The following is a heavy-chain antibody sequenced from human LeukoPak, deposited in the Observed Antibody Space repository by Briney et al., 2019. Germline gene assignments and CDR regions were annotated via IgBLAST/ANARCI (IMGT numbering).Heavy chain of an antibody. CDR2: MNPDSGNT. CDR1: GYTFTSYY. V-gene: IGHV1-8*02. CDR3: ARGLRWRLHYYGSGNWFDP. J-gene: IGHJ5*02. D-gene: IGHD3-10*01. Sequence: GASVKVSCKASGYTFTSYYMHWVRQSTGQGLEWMGWMNPDSGNTGYAQKFQGRVTMTRNTSISTAYMELSSLRSEDTAVYYCARGLRWRLHYYGSGNWFDPWGQGTLVTVSS.